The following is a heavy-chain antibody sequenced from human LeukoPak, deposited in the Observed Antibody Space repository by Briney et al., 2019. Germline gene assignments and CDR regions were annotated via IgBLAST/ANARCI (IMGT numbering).Heavy chain of an antibody. Sequence: GRSLRLSCAASGFTFSSYAVHWVRQAPGKGLEWVAVISYDGSNKYYADSVKGRFTISRDNSKNTLYLQMNSLRAEDTAVYYCARDPSGWSTSFDYWGQGTLVTVSS. CDR2: ISYDGSNK. CDR1: GFTFSSYA. D-gene: IGHD6-19*01. V-gene: IGHV3-30-3*01. J-gene: IGHJ4*02. CDR3: ARDPSGWSTSFDY.